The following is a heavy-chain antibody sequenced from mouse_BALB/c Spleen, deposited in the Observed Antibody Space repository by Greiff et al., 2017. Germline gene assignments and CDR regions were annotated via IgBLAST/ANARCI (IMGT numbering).Heavy chain of an antibody. V-gene: IGHV2-6-7*01. CDR1: GFSLTGYG. Sequence: VKLMESGPGLVAPSQSLSITCTVSGFSLTGYGVNWVRQPPGKGLEWLGMIWGDGSTDYNSALKSRLSISKDNSKSQVFLKMNSLQTDDTARYYCAREYGNYIYAMDYWGQGTSVTVSS. J-gene: IGHJ4*01. CDR3: AREYGNYIYAMDY. D-gene: IGHD2-1*01. CDR2: IWGDGST.